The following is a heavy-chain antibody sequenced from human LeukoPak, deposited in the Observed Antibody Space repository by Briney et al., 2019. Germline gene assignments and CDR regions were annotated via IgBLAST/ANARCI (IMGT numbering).Heavy chain of an antibody. Sequence: MSSETLSLTCTVSGYSISSGYYWGWIRQPPGKGLEWIGSIYYSGSTYYNPSLKSRVTISVDTSKNQFSLKLSSVTAADTAVYYCASITMVRGVLFDYWGQGTLVTVSS. CDR1: GYSISSGYY. D-gene: IGHD3-10*01. J-gene: IGHJ4*02. CDR2: IYYSGST. CDR3: ASITMVRGVLFDY. V-gene: IGHV4-38-2*02.